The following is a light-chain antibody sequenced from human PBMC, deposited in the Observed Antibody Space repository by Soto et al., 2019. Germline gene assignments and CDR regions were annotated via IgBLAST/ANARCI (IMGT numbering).Light chain of an antibody. V-gene: IGKV1-5*01. CDR1: LYIGYW. CDR2: SAS. J-gene: IGKJ2*03. CDR3: QQYYSYSYS. Sequence: IQMTQSPSTLSASQGDRVAITFRSSLYIGYWLAWYQQKPGKAPKLLIYSASRLESGVPSRFSGNGSEIEFTLSILGLQNEDFATYYCQQYYSYSYSFGQGTKVDIK.